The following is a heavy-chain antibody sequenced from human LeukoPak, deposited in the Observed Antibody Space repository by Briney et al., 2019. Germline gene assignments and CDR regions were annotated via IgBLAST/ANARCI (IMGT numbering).Heavy chain of an antibody. J-gene: IGHJ4*02. CDR3: ARADFWSGLDY. CDR2: IYYSGST. CDR1: GGSISSGDYY. D-gene: IGHD3-3*01. Sequence: SETLSLTCTVPGGSISSGDYYWSWIRQPPGKGLEWIGYIYYSGSTYYNPSLKSRVTISVDTSKNQFSLKLSSVTAADTAVYYCARADFWSGLDYWGQGTLVTVSS. V-gene: IGHV4-30-4*01.